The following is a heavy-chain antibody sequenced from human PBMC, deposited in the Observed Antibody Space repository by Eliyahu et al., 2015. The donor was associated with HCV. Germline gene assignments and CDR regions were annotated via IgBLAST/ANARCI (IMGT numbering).Heavy chain of an antibody. D-gene: IGHD3-10*01. Sequence: EVQLVESGGGLVQPGRSLRLSCAASGFTXDDYAMXWVRQAPGKGLEWVSGISWNSGSIGYADSVKGRFTISRDNAKNSLYLQMNSLRAEDTALYYCAKAPRYSLYGSGSYQDYWGQGTLVTVSS. CDR2: ISWNSGSI. J-gene: IGHJ4*02. CDR3: AKAPRYSLYGSGSYQDY. V-gene: IGHV3-9*01. CDR1: GFTXDDYA.